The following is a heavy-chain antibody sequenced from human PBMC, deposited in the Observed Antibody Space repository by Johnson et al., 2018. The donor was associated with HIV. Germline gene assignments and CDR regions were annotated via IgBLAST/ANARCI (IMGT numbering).Heavy chain of an antibody. CDR3: GKRGGYCSGGACPHVFDV. CDR2: INWNVGST. CDR1: GFTFDDYG. V-gene: IGHV3-20*04. Sequence: VQLVESGGGVVRPGGSLRLSCSVSGFTFDDYGISWVRQTPGEGLEWVTDINWNVGSTDFADSVKSRFTISRDIANNSLYLQMNSLRAEGTAWYYCGKRGGYCSGGACPHVFDVWGQGTMVSVSS. J-gene: IGHJ3*01. D-gene: IGHD2-15*01.